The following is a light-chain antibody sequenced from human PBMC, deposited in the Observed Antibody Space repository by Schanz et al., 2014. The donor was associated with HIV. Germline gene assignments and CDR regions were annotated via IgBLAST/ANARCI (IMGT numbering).Light chain of an antibody. CDR3: CSYSGSQRV. J-gene: IGLJ2*01. CDR2: DVN. CDR1: SSDVGSYNL. V-gene: IGLV2-23*02. Sequence: QSALTQPASVSGSPGQSITISCTGTSSDVGSYNLVSWYQQYPGKAPKLMIYDVNKRPSGVPDRFSGSESGNTASLTISGLQPEDEADYYCCSYSGSQRVFGGGTKLTVL.